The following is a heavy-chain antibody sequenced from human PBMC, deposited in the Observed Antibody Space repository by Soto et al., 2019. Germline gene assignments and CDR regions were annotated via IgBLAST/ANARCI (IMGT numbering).Heavy chain of an antibody. Sequence: EVQLLESGGGLVQPGGSLRLSCAASGFTFSSYAMSWVRQAPGKGLEWVSAISGSGGSTYYADSVKGRFTISRDNSKNTLYLQMNSLRAEDTAVYYCAKPVDLRIAAAAIFDYWGQGTLVTVSS. CDR1: GFTFSSYA. D-gene: IGHD6-13*01. CDR3: AKPVDLRIAAAAIFDY. V-gene: IGHV3-23*01. J-gene: IGHJ4*02. CDR2: ISGSGGST.